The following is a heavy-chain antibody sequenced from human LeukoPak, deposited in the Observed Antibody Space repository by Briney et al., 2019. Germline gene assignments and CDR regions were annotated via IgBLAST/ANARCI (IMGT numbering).Heavy chain of an antibody. CDR1: GFTFNSYA. V-gene: IGHV3-23*01. CDR3: AKDRIGGVAVAGKGRWFDP. D-gene: IGHD6-19*01. J-gene: IGHJ5*02. Sequence: PGGSLRLSCAASGFTFNSYAMSWVRQAPGKGLEWVSTISGSGDQTSYADSVKGRFTISRDNSKNTLFLQMNSLRAEDTAVYYCAKDRIGGVAVAGKGRWFDPWGQGTLVTVSS. CDR2: ISGSGDQT.